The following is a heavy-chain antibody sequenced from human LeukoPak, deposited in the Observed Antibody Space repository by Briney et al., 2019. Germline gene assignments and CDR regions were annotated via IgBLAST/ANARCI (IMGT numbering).Heavy chain of an antibody. D-gene: IGHD2-2*01. J-gene: IGHJ5*02. Sequence: PGRSLRLSCAASGFTFSNYAMHWVCQAPGKGLEWVAVIWHDGTNEYYGNSVKGRFTVSRDNSKNTLYLEMISPRAEDTAIYYCAKDGDCSSTSCYPGFSWFDPWGQGTLVTVSS. CDR1: GFTFSNYA. CDR3: AKDGDCSSTSCYPGFSWFDP. CDR2: IWHDGTNE. V-gene: IGHV3-33*03.